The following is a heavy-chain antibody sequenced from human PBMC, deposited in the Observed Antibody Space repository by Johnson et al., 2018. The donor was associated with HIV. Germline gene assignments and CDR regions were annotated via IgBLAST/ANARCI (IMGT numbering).Heavy chain of an antibody. J-gene: IGHJ3*01. V-gene: IGHV3-30-3*02. CDR1: GFTFSSYG. Sequence: QVQLVESGGGVVQPGGSLRLSCAASGFTFSSYGMHWVRQAPGKGLEWVAVISYDGSDKYYADSVKGRFTISRDNSRNTLYLQMGSLRTEDMAMYYCAKDKFMFLENPVDGFDVWGEGTMVTLSS. D-gene: IGHD3-3*01. CDR2: ISYDGSDK. CDR3: AKDKFMFLENPVDGFDV.